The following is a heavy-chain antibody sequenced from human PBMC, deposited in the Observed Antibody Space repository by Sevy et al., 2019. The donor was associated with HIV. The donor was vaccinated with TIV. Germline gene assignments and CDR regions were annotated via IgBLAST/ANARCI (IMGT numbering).Heavy chain of an antibody. D-gene: IGHD3-10*01. CDR2: ISYDGSNK. CDR1: GFTFSSYG. J-gene: IGHJ4*02. CDR3: AKEGGRDGSGSYYDY. Sequence: GGSLRLSCAASGFTFSSYGMHWVRQAPGRGLEWVAVISYDGSNKYYADSLKGRFTISRDNSTNRLYQQMNSLRAEDTAVYYCAKEGGRDGSGSYYDYWGQGTLVTVSS. V-gene: IGHV3-30*18.